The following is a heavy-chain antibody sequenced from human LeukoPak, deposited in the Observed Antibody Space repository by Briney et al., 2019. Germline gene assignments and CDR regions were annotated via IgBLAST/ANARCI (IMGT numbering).Heavy chain of an antibody. Sequence: GRSLRLSCAASGFTFDGYAMHWVRQAPGKGLEWASGISWNSGSIGYADSVKGRFTISRDNAKNSLYLQMNSLRAEDMALYYCAKGKESAVAGYYFDYWGQGTLVTVSS. CDR1: GFTFDGYA. CDR2: ISWNSGSI. CDR3: AKGKESAVAGYYFDY. D-gene: IGHD6-19*01. V-gene: IGHV3-9*03. J-gene: IGHJ4*02.